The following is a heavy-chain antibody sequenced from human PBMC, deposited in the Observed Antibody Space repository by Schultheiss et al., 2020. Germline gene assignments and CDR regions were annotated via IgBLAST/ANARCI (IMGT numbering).Heavy chain of an antibody. V-gene: IGHV3-30*03. Sequence: GESLKISCAASGFTFSSYGMHWVRQAPGKGLEWVAVISYDGSNKYYADSVKGRFTISRDNSKNTLYLQMNSLRAEDTAVYYCARDQVVENAFDIWGQGTMVTVSS. CDR3: ARDQVVENAFDI. CDR2: ISYDGSNK. J-gene: IGHJ3*02. CDR1: GFTFSSYG. D-gene: IGHD2-15*01.